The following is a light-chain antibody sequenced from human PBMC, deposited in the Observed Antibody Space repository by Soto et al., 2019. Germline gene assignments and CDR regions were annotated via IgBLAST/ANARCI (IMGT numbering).Light chain of an antibody. CDR1: QSFSSSY. V-gene: IGKV3-20*01. Sequence: EIVLTQSPGTLSLSPGERATLSCRASQSFSSSYLAWYQQKPGQAPRLLIYGASSRATGIPDRFSGSGSGTDFTLTISRLEPEDFAVYYCQYYGSSPVTSGPGTKVDIK. CDR3: QYYGSSPVT. J-gene: IGKJ3*01. CDR2: GAS.